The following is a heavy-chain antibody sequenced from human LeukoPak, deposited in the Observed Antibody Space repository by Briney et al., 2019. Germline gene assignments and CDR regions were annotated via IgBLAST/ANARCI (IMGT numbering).Heavy chain of an antibody. CDR1: GFTFSAYS. Sequence: HSGVSLRLSCAVSGFTFSAYSRNWVRQAPGKGLEWVSYISSSSSTIYYADSVKGRFTISRDKAKNSLNLQMNSLRAEDTAVYYCVRNFQGMDVWGQGTTVTVSS. CDR3: VRNFQGMDV. V-gene: IGHV3-48*01. J-gene: IGHJ6*02. CDR2: ISSSSSTI. D-gene: IGHD1-7*01.